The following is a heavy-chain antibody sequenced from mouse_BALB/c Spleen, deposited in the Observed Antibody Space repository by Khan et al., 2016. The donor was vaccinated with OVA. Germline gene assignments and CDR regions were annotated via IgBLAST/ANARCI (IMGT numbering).Heavy chain of an antibody. CDR3: ARDRIDY. J-gene: IGHJ2*01. CDR2: INPSSGYT. CDR1: GYTFSTYW. Sequence: QVQLKESGAELAKPGASVKMSCKASGYTFSTYWIHWVKHRPGPGLEWIGYINPSSGYTYYNQRFNDKATLTADKSSSTAHMQLSSLTSEDSAVYYCARDRIDYWGQGTTLTVSS. V-gene: IGHV1-7*01.